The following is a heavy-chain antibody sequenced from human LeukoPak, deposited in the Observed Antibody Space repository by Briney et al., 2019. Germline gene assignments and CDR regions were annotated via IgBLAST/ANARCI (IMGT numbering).Heavy chain of an antibody. V-gene: IGHV3-33*01. Sequence: GGSLRLSCAASGFTFSDYGMHWVRQAPGKGLEWVAVMWYDGSNKYYADSVKSRFTISRDNSRNTLYLQMNSLRAEDTAVYYCVRELPPVVQYYFNFWGPGTLVTVSS. CDR3: VRELPPVVQYYFNF. D-gene: IGHD3-22*01. J-gene: IGHJ4*03. CDR1: GFTFSDYG. CDR2: MWYDGSNK.